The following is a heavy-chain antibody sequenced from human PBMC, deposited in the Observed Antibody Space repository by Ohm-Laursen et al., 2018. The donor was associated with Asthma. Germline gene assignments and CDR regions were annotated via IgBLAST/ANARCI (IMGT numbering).Heavy chain of an antibody. Sequence: TLSLTCTVSGGSISSDGYYWSWIRQHPGKGLEWIGNIYYRGNAYYNPYLKSRVTIGLDTSKNQFSLNLNSVTAADTAVYSCARVSCTGGSCFIEHWAQGTLVTVSS. J-gene: IGHJ1*01. D-gene: IGHD2-15*01. CDR3: ARVSCTGGSCFIEH. CDR2: IYYRGNA. CDR1: GGSISSDGYY. V-gene: IGHV4-31*03.